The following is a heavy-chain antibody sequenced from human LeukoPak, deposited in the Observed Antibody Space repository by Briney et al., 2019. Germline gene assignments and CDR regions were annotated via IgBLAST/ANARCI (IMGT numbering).Heavy chain of an antibody. CDR2: ISGGGGSI. J-gene: IGHJ4*02. CDR3: AKDPGIRSATRPYYFDS. D-gene: IGHD2-2*01. V-gene: IGHV3-23*01. CDR1: GFTFSSYA. Sequence: GGSLRLSCAASGFTFSSYAMSWVRQAPGKGLEWVSAISGGGGSIYYADSVKGRFTISRDNSKNTLYLQMSSLRAEDTAVYYCAKDPGIRSATRPYYFDSWGQGTLVTVSS.